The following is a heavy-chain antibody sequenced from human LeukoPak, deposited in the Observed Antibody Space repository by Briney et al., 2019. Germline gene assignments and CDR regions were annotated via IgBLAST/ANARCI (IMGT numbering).Heavy chain of an antibody. CDR2: ISWSGDRM. J-gene: IGHJ4*02. CDR3: AKDLGGSATTV. V-gene: IGHV3-9*01. Sequence: QSGGSLRLSCAASGFTFEDHVMHWVRQAPGKGLEWVSSISWSGDRMGYADAVKGRFTISRENAKNSLFLQMNSLRVEDTALYYCAKDLGGSATTVWGQGTLVTVSS. CDR1: GFTFEDHV. D-gene: IGHD2-2*01.